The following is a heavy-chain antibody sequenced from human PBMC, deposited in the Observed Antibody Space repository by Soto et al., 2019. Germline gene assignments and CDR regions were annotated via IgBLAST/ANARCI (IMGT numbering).Heavy chain of an antibody. D-gene: IGHD3-10*01. CDR1: CVSISSGGYY. J-gene: IGHJ6*02. CDR2: IYYSGRT. CDR3: AREGKTPNYYGSGSSRHYYYGMDV. V-gene: IGHV4-31*03. Sequence: PSETLSLPCTVSCVSISSGGYYWSCSRQHPGKGLEWIRYIYYSGRTYYNPALKSRVTISVDTSKNQFSLKLSSVTAADTAVYYCAREGKTPNYYGSGSSRHYYYGMDVWGQGTTVTVSS.